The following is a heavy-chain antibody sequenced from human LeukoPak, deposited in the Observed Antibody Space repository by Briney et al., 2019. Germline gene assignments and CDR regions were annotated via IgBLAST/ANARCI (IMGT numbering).Heavy chain of an antibody. CDR3: TRSFISLHSYYYYMDV. V-gene: IGHV3-49*03. D-gene: IGHD2-15*01. CDR2: IRSKAYGGTT. J-gene: IGHJ6*03. CDR1: GFTFGDYA. Sequence: GGSLRLSCTASGFTFGDYAMSWFRQAPGKGLEWVGFIRSKAYGGTTEYAASVKGRFTISRDDSKSIAYLQMNSLKTEDTAVYYCTRSFISLHSYYYYMDVWGKGTTVTVSS.